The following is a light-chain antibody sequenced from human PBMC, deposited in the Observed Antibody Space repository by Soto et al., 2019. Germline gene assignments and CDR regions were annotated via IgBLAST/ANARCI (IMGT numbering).Light chain of an antibody. Sequence: QAVLTQPASVSGSPGQSLTISCTGTISDVGGYNFGSWYQQYPGKAPKLMICDASNRPSGAANRFSCSKSGNTASLTISGLEADHHDDYYCELFTVCNHAFATGTTVT. J-gene: IGLJ1*01. CDR3: ELFTVCNHA. V-gene: IGLV2-14*03. CDR1: ISDVGGYNF. CDR2: DAS.